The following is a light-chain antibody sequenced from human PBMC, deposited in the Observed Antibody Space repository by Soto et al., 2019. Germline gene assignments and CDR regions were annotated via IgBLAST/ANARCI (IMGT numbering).Light chain of an antibody. V-gene: IGKV3-20*01. CDR3: QQYGSSPLT. CDR2: GAS. CDR1: QRVSSSY. J-gene: IGKJ4*01. Sequence: EIVLTQSPGTLSLSPGDRATLSCRASQRVSSSYLAWYQQKPGQAPRLLIYGASSRDTGIPDRFSGSGSGTDFTLTISRLEPEDFAVYYCQQYGSSPLTFGGGTKVEIK.